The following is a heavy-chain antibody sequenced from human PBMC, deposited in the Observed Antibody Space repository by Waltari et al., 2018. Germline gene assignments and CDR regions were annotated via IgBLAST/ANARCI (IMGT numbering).Heavy chain of an antibody. J-gene: IGHJ4*02. CDR3: AREDYGDYVLDY. V-gene: IGHV4-61*09. CDR2: IYTSGST. CDR1: GGSISSGSYY. Sequence: QVQLQESGPGLVKPSQTLSLTCTVSGGSISSGSYYWSWIRQPAGKGLEWSGYIYTSGSTNYNPSLKSRVTISVDTSKNQFSLKLSSVTAADTAVYYCAREDYGDYVLDYWGQGTLVTVSS. D-gene: IGHD4-17*01.